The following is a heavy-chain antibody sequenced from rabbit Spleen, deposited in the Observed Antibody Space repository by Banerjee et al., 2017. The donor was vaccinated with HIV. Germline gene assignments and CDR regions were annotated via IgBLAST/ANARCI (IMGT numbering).Heavy chain of an antibody. Sequence: QQQLEESGGGLVKPGGTLTLTCKASGIDFSSFYYMCWVRQAPGKGLELIACIYTTTANTWYATWVNGRFTISSHDAQNTLYLQLNSLTAADTATYFCVRARPYPFVLWGPGTLVTVS. CDR3: VRARPYPFVL. CDR1: GIDFSSFYY. CDR2: IYTTTANT. V-gene: IGHV1S43*01. J-gene: IGHJ4*01. D-gene: IGHD1-1*01.